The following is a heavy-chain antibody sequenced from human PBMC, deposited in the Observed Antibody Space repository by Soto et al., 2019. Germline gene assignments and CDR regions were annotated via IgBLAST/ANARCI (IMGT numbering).Heavy chain of an antibody. CDR3: ASDPHSNQYYYYYGMDV. Sequence: EASVKVSCKASGGTFSSYAISWVRQAPGQGLEWMGGIIPIFGTANYAQKFQGRVTITADESTSTAYMELSSLRSEDTAVYYCASDPHSNQYYYYYGMDVWGQGTTVTVSS. J-gene: IGHJ6*02. CDR1: GGTFSSYA. CDR2: IIPIFGTA. V-gene: IGHV1-69*13. D-gene: IGHD4-4*01.